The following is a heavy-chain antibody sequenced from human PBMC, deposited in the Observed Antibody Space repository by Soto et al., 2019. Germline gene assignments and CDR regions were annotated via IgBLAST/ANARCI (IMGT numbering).Heavy chain of an antibody. CDR1: GGTFSSYA. CDR2: IIPIFGTA. D-gene: IGHD2-15*01. J-gene: IGHJ6*02. Sequence: GASVKVSCKASGGTFSSYAINWVRQAPGQGLEWMGGIIPIFGTANYAQKFQGRVTTTADESTSTAYMELSSLRSEDTAVYYCARGSGGSSYYYYGMDVWGQGTTVTVSS. CDR3: ARGSGGSSYYYYGMDV. V-gene: IGHV1-69*13.